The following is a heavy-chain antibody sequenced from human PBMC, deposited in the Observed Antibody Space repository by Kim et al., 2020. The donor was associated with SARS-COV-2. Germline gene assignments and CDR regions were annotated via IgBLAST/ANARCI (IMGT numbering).Heavy chain of an antibody. J-gene: IGHJ6*02. D-gene: IGHD3-3*01. CDR3: AREKYYDFWSGYYRSGHYYGMDV. CDR1: GYTFTSYA. V-gene: IGHV7-4-1*02. CDR2: INTNTGNP. Sequence: ASVKVSCKASGYTFTSYAMNWVRQAPGQGLEWMGWINTNTGNPTYVQGFTGRFVFSLDTSVSTAYLQISSLKAEDTAVYYCAREKYYDFWSGYYRSGHYYGMDVWGQGTTVTVSS.